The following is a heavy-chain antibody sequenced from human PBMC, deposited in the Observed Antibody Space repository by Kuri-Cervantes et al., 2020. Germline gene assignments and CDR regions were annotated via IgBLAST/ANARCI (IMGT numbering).Heavy chain of an antibody. CDR3: ARDRIAVAGTRPHWYFDL. CDR1: GGSISSSSYY. V-gene: IGHV4-39*02. J-gene: IGHJ2*01. Sequence: SETLSLTCTVSGGSISSSSYYWGWIRQPPGKGLEWIGSIYYSGSTYYNPSLKSRVTISVDTSKNQFSLQLNSVTPEDTAVYYCARDRIAVAGTRPHWYFDLWGRGTLVTVSS. CDR2: IYYSGST. D-gene: IGHD6-19*01.